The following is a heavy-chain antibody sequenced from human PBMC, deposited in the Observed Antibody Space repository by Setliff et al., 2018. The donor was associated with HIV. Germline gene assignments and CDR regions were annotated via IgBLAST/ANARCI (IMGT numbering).Heavy chain of an antibody. J-gene: IGHJ3*02. CDR3: ARVPYRSAWFSGGHDAFDI. D-gene: IGHD6-19*01. Sequence: ASVKVSCKASGYSFARYGLSWVRQAPGQGLEWMGWISGFNGNTKYPQSFQDRVAMTTETATSTAYMEMRSLRSDDTAVYFCARVPYRSAWFSGGHDAFDIWGQGTMVTVSS. CDR2: ISGFNGNT. V-gene: IGHV1-18*01. CDR1: GYSFARYG.